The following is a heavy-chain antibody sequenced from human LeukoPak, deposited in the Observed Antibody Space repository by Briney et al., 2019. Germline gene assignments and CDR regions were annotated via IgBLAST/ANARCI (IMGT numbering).Heavy chain of an antibody. Sequence: GKSLRLSCAASGFSFSSYGMHWVRQAPGKGLEWVAVISYDGSNKYYADSVKGRFTISRDNSKNTLYLQMNSLRPEDTAVYYCAKAEVLYSGNYSGGMDVWGQGTTVTVSS. CDR2: ISYDGSNK. D-gene: IGHD1-26*01. CDR1: GFSFSSYG. V-gene: IGHV3-30*18. J-gene: IGHJ6*02. CDR3: AKAEVLYSGNYSGGMDV.